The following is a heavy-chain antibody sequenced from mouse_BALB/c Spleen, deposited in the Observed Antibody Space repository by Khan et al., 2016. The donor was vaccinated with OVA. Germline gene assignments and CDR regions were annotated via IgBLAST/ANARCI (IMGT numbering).Heavy chain of an antibody. CDR3: ARDGSRYNYAMDY. CDR1: GYSITSDYA. CDR2: INYSGGT. D-gene: IGHD2-3*01. J-gene: IGHJ4*01. Sequence: EVQLQESGPGLVNPSQSLSLTCTVTGYSITSDYAWNWIRQFPGNKLEWMGYINYSGGTNYNPALKSRISITRDTSKNQFFLQLNSVTTEDTATYYCARDGSRYNYAMDYWGQGTSVTVSS. V-gene: IGHV3-2*02.